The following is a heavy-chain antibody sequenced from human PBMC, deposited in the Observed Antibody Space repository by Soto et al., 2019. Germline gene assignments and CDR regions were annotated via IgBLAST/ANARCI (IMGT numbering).Heavy chain of an antibody. CDR3: APNYDYWSGYFVN. J-gene: IGHJ4*02. Sequence: RASVKVSCKASGYTFTSCDINWVRQATGQGLGWMGWMNPSGGNRGYAQKFQGRVTMTRNTSTSTAYMELSSLSSEDTAVYYCAPNYDYWSGYFVNWGQGTLVTVSS. D-gene: IGHD3-3*01. V-gene: IGHV1-8*01. CDR1: GYTFTSCD. CDR2: MNPSGGNR.